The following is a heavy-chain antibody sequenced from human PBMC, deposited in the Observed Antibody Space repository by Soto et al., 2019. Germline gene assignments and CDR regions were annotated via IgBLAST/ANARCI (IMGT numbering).Heavy chain of an antibody. V-gene: IGHV2-5*02. CDR1: GFSLTTSGVG. Sequence: KESGPTLVKPTQTLTLTCTFSGFSLTTSGVGVGWIRQPPGKALEWLALIYWDDDKRYSPSLKRRLTITKDTSKNQVVLTMTNMDPVDTATYYCARDSSGWYGFDYWGQGTLVTVSS. D-gene: IGHD6-19*01. CDR2: IYWDDDK. J-gene: IGHJ4*02. CDR3: ARDSSGWYGFDY.